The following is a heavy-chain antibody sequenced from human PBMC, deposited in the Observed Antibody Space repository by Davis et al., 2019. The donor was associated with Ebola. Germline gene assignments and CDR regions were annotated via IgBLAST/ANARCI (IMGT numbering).Heavy chain of an antibody. Sequence: SETLSLTCGVSGGSFPDYYWSWIRQHPGTGLERIGEINHSGSTKYNPSLKSRVTISVDTSRNQLSLKVTSVTAADTAVYYCARDRWATIFEVARNNWLDPWGQGTLVTVSS. D-gene: IGHD3-3*01. J-gene: IGHJ5*02. CDR2: INHSGST. V-gene: IGHV4-34*01. CDR1: GGSFPDYY. CDR3: ARDRWATIFEVARNNWLDP.